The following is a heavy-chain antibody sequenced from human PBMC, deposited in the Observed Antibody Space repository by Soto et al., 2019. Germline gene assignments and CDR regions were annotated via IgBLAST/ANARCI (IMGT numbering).Heavy chain of an antibody. V-gene: IGHV6-1*01. J-gene: IGHJ6*02. CDR1: GDSVSSNSAA. CDR2: TYYRSKWYN. Sequence: SQTLSLTCAISGDSVSSNSAAWNWIRQSPSRGLEWLGRTYYRSKWYNDYAVSVKSRITINPDTSKNQFSLQLNSVTPEDTAVYYCARGVGSSGLGYYYYYGMDVWGQGTTVTVSS. D-gene: IGHD3-22*01. CDR3: ARGVGSSGLGYYYYYGMDV.